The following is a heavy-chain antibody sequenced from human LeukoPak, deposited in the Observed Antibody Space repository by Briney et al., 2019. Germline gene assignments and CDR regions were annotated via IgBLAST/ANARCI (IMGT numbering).Heavy chain of an antibody. CDR1: GGSISSGDSY. CDR3: ARVRYYGSGSYVFDP. Sequence: PSQTLSLTCTVSGGSISSGDSYWSWIRQPPGTGLEWIGYIYYSGSTYYNPSLKSRVTISVDTSKNQFSLKLSSVTAADTAVYYCARVRYYGSGSYVFDPWGQGTLVTVSS. J-gene: IGHJ5*02. V-gene: IGHV4-30-4*01. CDR2: IYYSGST. D-gene: IGHD3-10*01.